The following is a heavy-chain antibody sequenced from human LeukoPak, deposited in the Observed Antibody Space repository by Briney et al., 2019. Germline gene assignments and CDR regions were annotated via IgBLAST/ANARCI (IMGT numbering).Heavy chain of an antibody. Sequence: GGSLRLSCAASGFTFTNYWMSWVRPAPGKGLEWVANMNQDGSAKYYVDSVKGRFAISRDNAKNSLYLQMNNLRAEDTAVYYCARDNNRKDDSWGQGTLVTVSS. CDR2: MNQDGSAK. CDR3: ARDNNRKDDS. V-gene: IGHV3-7*01. J-gene: IGHJ5*02. CDR1: GFTFTNYW. D-gene: IGHD1-14*01.